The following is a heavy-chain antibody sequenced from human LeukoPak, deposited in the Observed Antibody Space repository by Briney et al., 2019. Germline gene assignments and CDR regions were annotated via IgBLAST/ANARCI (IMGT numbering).Heavy chain of an antibody. J-gene: IGHJ4*02. CDR3: ARDLLGSGGYGDFDY. Sequence: PGGSLRLSCAASGFTFSNYGMHWVRQAPGKGLEYVSSISSNGGRTYYANSVKGRFTISRDNSKNTLYLQMGSLRDEDMAVYYCARDLLGSGGYGDFDYWGQGTLVTVSP. V-gene: IGHV3-64*01. CDR1: GFTFSNYG. D-gene: IGHD6-19*01. CDR2: ISSNGGRT.